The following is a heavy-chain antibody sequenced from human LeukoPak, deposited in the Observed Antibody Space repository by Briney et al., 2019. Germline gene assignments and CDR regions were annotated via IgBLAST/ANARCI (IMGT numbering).Heavy chain of an antibody. Sequence: KPSETLSLTCAVYGGSFSGYYWSWIRQPPGKGLEWIGEINHSGSTNYNPSLKSRVTISVDTSKNQFSLKLSSVTAADTAVYYCARGGLGGNPFDYWGQGTLVTVSS. J-gene: IGHJ4*02. D-gene: IGHD2-15*01. V-gene: IGHV4-34*01. CDR2: INHSGST. CDR3: ARGGLGGNPFDY. CDR1: GGSFSGYY.